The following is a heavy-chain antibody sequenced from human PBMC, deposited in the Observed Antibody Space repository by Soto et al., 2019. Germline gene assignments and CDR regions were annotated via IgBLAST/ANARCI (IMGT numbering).Heavy chain of an antibody. Sequence: LRLSCAASGFTFSSYAMSWVRQAPGKGLEWVSAISGSGGSTYYADSVKGRFTISRDNSKNTLYLQMNSLRAEDTAVYYCAKKLSSRPRGRDYYYGMDVWGQGTTVTVSS. CDR1: GFTFSSYA. CDR2: ISGSGGST. J-gene: IGHJ6*02. V-gene: IGHV3-23*01. D-gene: IGHD2-15*01. CDR3: AKKLSSRPRGRDYYYGMDV.